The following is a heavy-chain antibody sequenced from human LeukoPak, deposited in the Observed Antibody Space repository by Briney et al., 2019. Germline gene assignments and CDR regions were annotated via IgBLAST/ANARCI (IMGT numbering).Heavy chain of an antibody. Sequence: PGGSLRLSCAASGFTFSSYAMSWVRQAPGKGLEWVSAISGSGGSTYYADSVKGRFTISRGNSKNTLYLQMNSLRAEDTAVYYCAKDYSGSYYGLFDYWGQGTLVTVSS. CDR3: AKDYSGSYYGLFDY. D-gene: IGHD1-26*01. J-gene: IGHJ4*02. V-gene: IGHV3-23*01. CDR1: GFTFSSYA. CDR2: ISGSGGST.